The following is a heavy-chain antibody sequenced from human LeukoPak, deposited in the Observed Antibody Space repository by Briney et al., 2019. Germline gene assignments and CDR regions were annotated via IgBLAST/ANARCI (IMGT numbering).Heavy chain of an antibody. CDR3: ETLILTGYNY. CDR2: ISSSSSYI. CDR1: VFTVSSNY. Sequence: GGSLRLSCAASVFTVSSNYMSWVRQAPGKGLEWVSSISSSSSYIYSADSVKGRFTISRDNAKNSLYLQMNSLRAEETAVYYCETLILTGYNYWGQGTLVTVSS. D-gene: IGHD3-9*01. V-gene: IGHV3-21*01. J-gene: IGHJ4*02.